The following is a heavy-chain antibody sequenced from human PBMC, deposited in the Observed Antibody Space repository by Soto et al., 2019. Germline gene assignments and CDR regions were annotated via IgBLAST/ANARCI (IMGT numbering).Heavy chain of an antibody. CDR2: ILPRLGLT. V-gene: IGHV1-69*01. Sequence: QVQLVQSGAEVKKPGSSVKISCKASGGTFGNYGISWVRQAPGQGLEWMGGILPRLGLTKSAQRFQGRVTFTADESTSTAYRELRSLRSEDSAVFYCARDRYYDDTGLYYESADWGEGTLVTVSS. D-gene: IGHD3-22*01. CDR3: ARDRYYDDTGLYYESAD. CDR1: GGTFGNYG. J-gene: IGHJ4*02.